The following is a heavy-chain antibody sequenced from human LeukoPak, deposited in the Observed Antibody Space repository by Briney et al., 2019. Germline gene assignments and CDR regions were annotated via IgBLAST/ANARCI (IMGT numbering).Heavy chain of an antibody. CDR1: GGTFSSYA. CDR3: QQASAPFYGSGSYLGYYGMDV. D-gene: IGHD3-10*01. CDR2: IIPILGIA. J-gene: IGHJ6*02. V-gene: IGHV1-69*04. Sequence: SVKVSCKASGGTFSSYAISWVRQAPGQGLEWMGRIIPILGIANYAQKFQGRVTITADKSTSTAYMELSSLRSEGTAVYYCQQASAPFYGSGSYLGYYGMDVWGQGTTVTVSS.